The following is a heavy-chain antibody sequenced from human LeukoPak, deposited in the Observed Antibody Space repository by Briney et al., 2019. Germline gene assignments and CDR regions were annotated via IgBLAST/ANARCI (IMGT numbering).Heavy chain of an antibody. CDR1: GFAFGGYA. J-gene: IGHJ6*02. D-gene: IGHD1-1*01. Sequence: GGSLRLSCTASGFAFGGYAMSWVRQAPGKGLEGVSSISGGSEDTYYAGSVKGRFTISRDNSKSTLYVQMNSLRAEDTAVYYCARTIAQYSNCRLYFYYGLDDWGQGTTVTVS. V-gene: IGHV3-23*01. CDR3: ARTIAQYSNCRLYFYYGLDD. CDR2: ISGGSEDT.